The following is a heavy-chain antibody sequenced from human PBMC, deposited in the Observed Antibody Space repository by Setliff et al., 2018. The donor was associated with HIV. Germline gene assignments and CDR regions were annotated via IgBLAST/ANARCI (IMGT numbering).Heavy chain of an antibody. J-gene: IGHJ4*02. D-gene: IGHD3-22*01. CDR3: ARDRASSGYYARFDH. Sequence: GGSLRLSCATSGFTFSTYGMHWVRQAPGKGLEWVAFISIDSRFIYHADSMKGRFTISRDNAKKLVYLQMNSLRAEDTAIYYCARDRASSGYYARFDHWGQGTLVTVSS. V-gene: IGHV3-21*01. CDR1: GFTFSTYG. CDR2: ISIDSRFI.